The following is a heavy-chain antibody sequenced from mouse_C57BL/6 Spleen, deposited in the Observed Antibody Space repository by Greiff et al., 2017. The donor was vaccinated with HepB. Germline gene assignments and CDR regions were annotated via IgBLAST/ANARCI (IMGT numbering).Heavy chain of an antibody. CDR2: IDPSDSYT. CDR1: GYTFTSYW. D-gene: IGHD1-1*01. V-gene: IGHV1-50*01. Sequence: QVQLQQPGAELVKPGASVKLSCKASGYTFTSYWMQWVKQRPGQGLEWIGEIDPSDSYTNYNQKFKGKATLTVDTSSSTAYMQLSSLTSEDSAVYYCARRWVLRRDWYFDDWGTGTTVTVSS. J-gene: IGHJ1*03. CDR3: ARRWVLRRDWYFDD.